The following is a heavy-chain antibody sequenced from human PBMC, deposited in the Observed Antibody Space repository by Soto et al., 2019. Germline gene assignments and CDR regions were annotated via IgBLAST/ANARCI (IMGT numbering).Heavy chain of an antibody. V-gene: IGHV4-59*01. CDR1: GGSITSYY. J-gene: IGHJ4*02. CDR2: IYNSGNT. CDR3: ARTGYSSGFYYFDH. D-gene: IGHD6-19*01. Sequence: SETLSLTCTVSGGSITSYYWSWIRQPPGKGLEWIGYIYNSGNTNYNPSLKSRVTISVDTSKNQFSLKLSSVTAADTAVYSCARTGYSSGFYYFDHWGQGTLVTVSS.